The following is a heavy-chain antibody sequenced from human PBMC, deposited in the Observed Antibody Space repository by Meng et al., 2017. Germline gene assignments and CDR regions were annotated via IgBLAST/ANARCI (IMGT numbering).Heavy chain of an antibody. D-gene: IGHD6-6*01. CDR1: GGSFSGYY. CDR2: INHSGST. Sequence: QVQLHQWGAGLLKPSEPLSLTCAVYGGSFSGYYWSWIRQPPGKGLEWIGEINHSGSTNYNPSLKSRVTISVDTSKNQFSLKLSSVTAADTAVYYCARRRGGSSDWFDPWGQGTLVTVSS. V-gene: IGHV4-34*01. CDR3: ARRRGGSSDWFDP. J-gene: IGHJ5*02.